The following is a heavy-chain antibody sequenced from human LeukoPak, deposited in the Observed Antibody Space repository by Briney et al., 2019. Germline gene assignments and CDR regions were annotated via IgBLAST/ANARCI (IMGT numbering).Heavy chain of an antibody. Sequence: SVKVSCKASGGTFSSYAISWVRQAPGQGLEWVGGIIPIFGTANYAQKFQGRVTITTDESTSTAYLELSSLRSEDTAVYYCARSRSPRHDYSNYRYWGQGTLVTVSS. CDR1: GGTFSSYA. CDR3: ARSRSPRHDYSNYRY. V-gene: IGHV1-69*05. J-gene: IGHJ4*02. CDR2: IIPIFGTA. D-gene: IGHD4-11*01.